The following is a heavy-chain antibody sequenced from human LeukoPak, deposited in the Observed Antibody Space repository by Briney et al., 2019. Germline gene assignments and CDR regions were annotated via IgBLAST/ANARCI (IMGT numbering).Heavy chain of an antibody. Sequence: GGSLRLSCAASGFTFSDYYMSWIRQAPGKGLEWVSYISSSNSYTNYADSVKGRFYADSVKGRFTISRDNAKNSLYLQMNSLRAEDTAMYYCASLTYYFDSSGYYPGYFQHWGQGTLVTASS. CDR2: ISSSNSYT. CDR3: ASLTYYFDSSGYYPGYFQH. J-gene: IGHJ1*01. D-gene: IGHD3-22*01. CDR1: GFTFSDYY. V-gene: IGHV3-11*03.